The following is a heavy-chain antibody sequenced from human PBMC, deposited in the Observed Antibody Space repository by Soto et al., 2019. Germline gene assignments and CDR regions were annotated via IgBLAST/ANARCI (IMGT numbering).Heavy chain of an antibody. D-gene: IGHD2-15*01. V-gene: IGHV1-3*01. Sequence: ASVKVSCKASGYTFTSYAMHWVRQAPGQRLEWMGWINAGNGNTKYSQKFQGRVTITRDTSASTAYMELSSLRSEDTAVYYCARGGGCSGGSCYSSPPDYWGEGTLVTVSS. CDR2: INAGNGNT. CDR3: ARGGGCSGGSCYSSPPDY. J-gene: IGHJ4*02. CDR1: GYTFTSYA.